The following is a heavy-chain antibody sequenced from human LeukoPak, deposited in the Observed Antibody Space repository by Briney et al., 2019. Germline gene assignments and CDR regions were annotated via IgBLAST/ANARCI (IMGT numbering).Heavy chain of an antibody. V-gene: IGHV3-48*03. J-gene: IGHJ4*02. Sequence: PGGSLRLSCAASGFTFSSYEMNWVRQAPGKGLEWVSYISSSSSYTNYADSVKGRFTISRDNAKNSLYLQMNSLRAEDTAVYYCARAKWLVTPFDYWGQGTLVTVSS. CDR3: ARAKWLVTPFDY. CDR2: ISSSSSYT. D-gene: IGHD6-19*01. CDR1: GFTFSSYE.